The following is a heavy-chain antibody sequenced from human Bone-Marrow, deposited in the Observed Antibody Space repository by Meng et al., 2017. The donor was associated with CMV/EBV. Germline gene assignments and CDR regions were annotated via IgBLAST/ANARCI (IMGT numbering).Heavy chain of an antibody. CDR2: INPRGGH. D-gene: IGHD6-25*01. CDR3: ARGALKQRLMGRPFDI. J-gene: IGHJ3*02. CDR1: GYSFTDFY. V-gene: IGHV1-2*02. Sequence: ASVKVSCKSSGYSFTDFYIRWVRQAPGQGPEWMGWINPRGGHMYAQKFQGSVTMAGDKSLNTAHLEVRGLKTDDTAMYYCARGALKQRLMGRPFDIWGQGTMVTV.